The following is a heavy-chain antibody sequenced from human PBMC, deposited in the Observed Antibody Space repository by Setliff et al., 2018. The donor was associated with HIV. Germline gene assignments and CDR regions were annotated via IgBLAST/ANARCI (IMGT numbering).Heavy chain of an antibody. Sequence: SETLSLTCTVSGYSISSGYYWGWIRQPPGKGLEWIGSIYHSGSTYYNPSLKSRVTISVDTSKNQFSLTLSSVTAADTAVYYCARMYSGYDWSPAGARTRYFDYWGQGTLVTVSS. CDR2: IYHSGST. J-gene: IGHJ4*02. CDR1: GYSISSGYY. V-gene: IGHV4-38-2*02. CDR3: ARMYSGYDWSPAGARTRYFDY. D-gene: IGHD5-12*01.